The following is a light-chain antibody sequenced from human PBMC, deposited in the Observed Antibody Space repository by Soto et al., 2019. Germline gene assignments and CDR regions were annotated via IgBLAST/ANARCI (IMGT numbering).Light chain of an antibody. CDR2: GAS. CDR3: QQYNNWPQT. V-gene: IGKV3-15*01. Sequence: EIVMTQSPATLSVSPGEGATLSCRASQTVSSDLAWYQQNPGQAPRLLIYGASTRATGIPARFSGSGSGTEFTLTISSLQSADFAVYYCQQYNNWPQTFGQGTKVEIK. CDR1: QTVSSD. J-gene: IGKJ1*01.